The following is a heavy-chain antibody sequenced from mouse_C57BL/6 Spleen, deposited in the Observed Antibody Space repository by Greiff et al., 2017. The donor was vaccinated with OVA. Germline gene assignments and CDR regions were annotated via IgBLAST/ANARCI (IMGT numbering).Heavy chain of an antibody. CDR1: GYSITSGYY. V-gene: IGHV3-6*01. CDR3: ARGDYYGYFDY. CDR2: ISYDGSN. D-gene: IGHD1-1*01. Sequence: VQLQQSGPGLVKPSQSLSLTCSVTGYSITSGYYWNWIRQFPGNQLEWMGFISYDGSNNYNPSLKNRISITRDTSKNQFFLKLNSVTTEDTATYYCARGDYYGYFDYWGQGTTLTVSS. J-gene: IGHJ2*01.